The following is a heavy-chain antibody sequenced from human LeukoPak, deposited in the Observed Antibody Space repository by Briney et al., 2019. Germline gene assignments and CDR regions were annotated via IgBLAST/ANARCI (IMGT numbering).Heavy chain of an antibody. CDR3: ASLGRFTVTTG. D-gene: IGHD4-17*01. V-gene: IGHV4-39*07. J-gene: IGHJ4*02. CDR1: GGSISSSSYY. CDR2: IYYSGST. Sequence: PSETLSLTCTVSGGSISSSSYYWGWIRQPPGKGLEWIGSIYYSGSTYYNPSLKSRVTISVDTSKNQFSLKLSSVTAADTAVYYCASLGRFTVTTGWGQGTLVTVSS.